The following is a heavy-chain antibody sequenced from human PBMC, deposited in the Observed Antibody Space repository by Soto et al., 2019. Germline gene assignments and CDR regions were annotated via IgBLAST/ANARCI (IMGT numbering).Heavy chain of an antibody. D-gene: IGHD3-9*01. Sequence: SVKDSCKASGYTFTGYYMHWVRQAPVQGLEWMGWINPNSGGTNYAQKFQGRVTMTRDTSISTAYMELSRLRSDDTAVYYCAREDLLNYDILTGYRFDGMDVWGQGTTVTVSS. J-gene: IGHJ6*02. CDR1: GYTFTGYY. V-gene: IGHV1-2*02. CDR2: INPNSGGT. CDR3: AREDLLNYDILTGYRFDGMDV.